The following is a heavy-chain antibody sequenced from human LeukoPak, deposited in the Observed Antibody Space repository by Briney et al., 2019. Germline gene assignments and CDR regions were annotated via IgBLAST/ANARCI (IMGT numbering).Heavy chain of an antibody. V-gene: IGHV1-18*01. CDR3: ARTRTTVTTEFDY. CDR2: ISAYNGNT. J-gene: IGHJ4*02. D-gene: IGHD4-17*01. Sequence: GASVKVSCMASGYTFISYGISWVRQAPGQGLEWMGWISAYNGNTNYAQKLQGRVTMTTDTSTSTAYMELRSLRSDDTAVHYCARTRTTVTTEFDYWGQGTLVTVSS. CDR1: GYTFISYG.